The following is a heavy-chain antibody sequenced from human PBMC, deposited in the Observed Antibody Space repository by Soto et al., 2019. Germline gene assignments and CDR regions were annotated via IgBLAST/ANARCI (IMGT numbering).Heavy chain of an antibody. V-gene: IGHV4-61*01. J-gene: IGHJ4*02. D-gene: IGHD3-3*01. Sequence: SETLSLTCTVSGGSVSSGSYYWSWIRQPPGKGLEWIGYISYSGSTNYNPSLKSRVTISVDTSKNQFSLNLSSVAAADTAVYYCAREGGTIFGVDNFDYWGQGTLVTVSS. CDR1: GGSVSSGSYY. CDR3: AREGGTIFGVDNFDY. CDR2: ISYSGST.